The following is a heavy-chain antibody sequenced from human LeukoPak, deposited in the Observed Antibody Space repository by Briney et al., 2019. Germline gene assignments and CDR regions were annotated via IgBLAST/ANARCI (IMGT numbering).Heavy chain of an antibody. Sequence: PGRSLRLSCAASGFTFDDYAMHWVRQVPGKGLEWVSGISWNSGSIDYADSVKGRFTISRDNAKSSLYLQMNSLRAEDTAVYYCAKLGAQRRVTANAFDIWGQGTMVTVSS. V-gene: IGHV3-9*01. D-gene: IGHD2-21*02. CDR2: ISWNSGSI. CDR3: AKLGAQRRVTANAFDI. J-gene: IGHJ3*02. CDR1: GFTFDDYA.